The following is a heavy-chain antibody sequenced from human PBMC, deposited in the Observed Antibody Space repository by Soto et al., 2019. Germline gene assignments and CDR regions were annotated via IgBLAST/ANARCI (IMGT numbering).Heavy chain of an antibody. J-gene: IGHJ4*02. CDR2: IYYSGNT. V-gene: IGHV4-31*03. D-gene: IGHD5-18*01. CDR3: ARRQLWYDFFDQ. Sequence: LSRPGTGSGGSISAYGWAWIRHHPGKGLEWIGYIYYSGNTDYNPSLKSRITMSIDRSKNQFSLDLTSVTAADTAVYYCARRQLWYDFFDQWGQGTLVTVSS. CDR1: GGSISAYG.